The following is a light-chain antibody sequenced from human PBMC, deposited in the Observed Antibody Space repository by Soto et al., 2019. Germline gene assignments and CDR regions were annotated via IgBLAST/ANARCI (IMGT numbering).Light chain of an antibody. V-gene: IGKV4-1*01. CDR2: WAS. CDR1: QSVLYSSNNKSY. Sequence: DIVMTQSPDSLAVSLGERVTINCKASQSVLYSSNNKSYLAWYQQKPGQPPKLLIYWASTRESGVPDRFSGSGSGTDFTLTISSLQAEDVAVYYCQQYYRPWTFGQGTKVEIK. CDR3: QQYYRPWT. J-gene: IGKJ1*01.